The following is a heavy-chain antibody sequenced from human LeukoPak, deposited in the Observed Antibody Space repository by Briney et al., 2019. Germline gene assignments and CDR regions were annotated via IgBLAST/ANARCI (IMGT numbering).Heavy chain of an antibody. J-gene: IGHJ4*02. CDR1: GFTFSSYG. D-gene: IGHD6-13*01. Sequence: GGSLRLSCAASGFTFSSYGMHWVRQAPGKGLEWVAVISYDGSDKYYADSVKGRFTISRDNSKNTLYLQMNSLRAEDTAVYYCAKDKNSYSTTWYGGSDYWGQGTLVTVSS. V-gene: IGHV3-30*18. CDR2: ISYDGSDK. CDR3: AKDKNSYSTTWYGGSDY.